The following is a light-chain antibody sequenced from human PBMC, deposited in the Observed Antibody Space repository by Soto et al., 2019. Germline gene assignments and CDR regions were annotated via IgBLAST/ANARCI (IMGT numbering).Light chain of an antibody. CDR2: GAS. V-gene: IGKV3D-15*01. J-gene: IGKJ4*01. CDR3: QQYNIWPPLT. CDR1: QSVSSN. Sequence: EIVMTQSPATLSVSPGERATLSCRASQSVSSNLAGYQQKPGQAPGRLIYGASTRATGIPARFSGGGSGTEFTPTISGLQSEAFADYYCQQYNIWPPLTFGGGTKVEIK.